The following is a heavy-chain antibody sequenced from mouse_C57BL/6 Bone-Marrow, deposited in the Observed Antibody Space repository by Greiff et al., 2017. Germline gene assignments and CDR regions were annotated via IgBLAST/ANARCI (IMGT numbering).Heavy chain of an antibody. Sequence: VQLQQSGPVLVKPGASVKLSCKASGYTFTDYYMDWVKQSHGKSLEWIGVINPYNGGTSYNQKFKGKATLTVDKSSSTAYMELNSLTSEDSAVYYCAPYYGSSDRYYSMDYGGQGTSVTVSS. V-gene: IGHV1-19*01. CDR1: GYTFTDYY. J-gene: IGHJ4*01. D-gene: IGHD1-1*01. CDR2: INPYNGGT. CDR3: APYYGSSDRYYSMDY.